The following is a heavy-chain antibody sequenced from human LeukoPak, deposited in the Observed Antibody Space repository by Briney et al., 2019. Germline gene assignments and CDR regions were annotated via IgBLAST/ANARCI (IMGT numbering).Heavy chain of an antibody. J-gene: IGHJ4*02. CDR2: ISYDGSNK. CDR1: GFTFSSYA. D-gene: IGHD5-12*01. CDR3: AKGLSRYSGYDTDY. Sequence: PGGSLRLSCAASGFTFSSYAMHWVRQAPGKGLEWVALISYDGSNKDYGDSVKGRFTISRDNSKNTLFLQVNSLRTEDTAVYYCAKGLSRYSGYDTDYWGQGTLVTVSS. V-gene: IGHV3-30*04.